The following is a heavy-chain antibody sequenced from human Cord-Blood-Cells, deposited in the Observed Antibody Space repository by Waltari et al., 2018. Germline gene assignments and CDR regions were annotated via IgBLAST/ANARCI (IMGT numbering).Heavy chain of an antibody. CDR1: GFTFSSYG. CDR2: ISYDGSNK. V-gene: IGHV3-30*03. CDR3: ARDSSWSFDY. Sequence: QVQLVESGGGVVQPGRSLRLSCAASGFTFSSYGLPGVRQAPGKGLEWVAVISYDGSNKDYADSVKGRFTISRDNSKNTLYLQMNSLRAEDTAVYYCARDSSWSFDYWGQGTLVTVSS. D-gene: IGHD6-13*01. J-gene: IGHJ4*02.